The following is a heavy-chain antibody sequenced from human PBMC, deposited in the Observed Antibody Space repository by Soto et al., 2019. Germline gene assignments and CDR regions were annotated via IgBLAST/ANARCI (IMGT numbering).Heavy chain of an antibody. CDR3: AKNPQAGDWYFDL. CDR1: GFTFSSYG. D-gene: IGHD6-13*01. V-gene: IGHV3-30*18. J-gene: IGHJ2*01. CDR2: ISYDGSNK. Sequence: QVQLVESGGGAVQPGRSLRLSCAASGFTFSSYGMHWVRQAPGKGLEWVAVISYDGSNKYYADSVKGRFTISRDNSKTPLYLQMNSLRVEDTAVYYCAKNPQAGDWYFDLWGRGTLVTVSS.